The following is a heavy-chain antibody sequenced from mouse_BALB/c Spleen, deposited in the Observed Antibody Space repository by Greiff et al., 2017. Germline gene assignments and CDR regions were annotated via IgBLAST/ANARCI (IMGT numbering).Heavy chain of an antibody. CDR2: IDPANGNT. Sequence: VQLQQSGAELVKPGASVKLSCTASGFNIKDTYMHWVKQRPEQGLEWIGRIDPANGNTKYDPKFQGKATITADSSSNTAYLQLSSLTSEDTAVYYCARDGTPYAMDYWGQGTSVTVSS. D-gene: IGHD2-1*01. V-gene: IGHV14-3*02. CDR1: GFNIKDTY. J-gene: IGHJ4*01. CDR3: ARDGTPYAMDY.